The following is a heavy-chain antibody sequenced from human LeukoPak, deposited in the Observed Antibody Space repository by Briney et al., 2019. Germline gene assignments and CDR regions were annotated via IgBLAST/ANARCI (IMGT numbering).Heavy chain of an antibody. CDR1: GFTFDDYA. CDR2: ISWNSGSI. Sequence: HAGGSLRLSCAASGFTFDDYAMHWVRQAPGKGLEWVSGISWNSGSIGYADSVKGRFTISRDDAKSSLYLQMNSLRVEGTAVYYCAKEVAYGGAAFDVWGEGTTVTVSS. CDR3: AKEVAYGGAAFDV. D-gene: IGHD3-10*01. J-gene: IGHJ3*01. V-gene: IGHV3-9*01.